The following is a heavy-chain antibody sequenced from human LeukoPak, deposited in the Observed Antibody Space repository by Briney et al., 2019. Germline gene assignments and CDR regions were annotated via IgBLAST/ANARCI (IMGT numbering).Heavy chain of an antibody. CDR3: AGLKYISTTCPSRYVMDV. CDR1: GGSISSYY. J-gene: IGHJ6*02. V-gene: IGHV4-59*03. D-gene: IGHD2-2*01. CDR2: IYYSGST. Sequence: SETLSLTCSVSGGSISSYYWSWIRQPPGKGLEYIGYIYYSGSTNYNPSLKSRVTISVDTSKDQFSLNLTSVTAADTAVYYCAGLKYISTTCPSRYVMDVWGQGTTVTVSS.